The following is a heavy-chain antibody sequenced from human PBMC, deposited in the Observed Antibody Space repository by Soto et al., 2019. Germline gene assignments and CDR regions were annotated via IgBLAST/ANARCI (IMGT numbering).Heavy chain of an antibody. CDR2: IYYSGST. Sequence: QVQLQESGPGLVKPSQTLSLTCTVSGGSISSGGYYWSWIRQHPGKGLEWIGYIYYSGSTYYNPSRKSRVTMSVDTSKNQFCLKLGSVTAADTAVYYCAREGGIVGATAADYWGQGTLVTVSS. V-gene: IGHV4-31*03. D-gene: IGHD1-26*01. J-gene: IGHJ4*02. CDR1: GGSISSGGYY. CDR3: AREGGIVGATAADY.